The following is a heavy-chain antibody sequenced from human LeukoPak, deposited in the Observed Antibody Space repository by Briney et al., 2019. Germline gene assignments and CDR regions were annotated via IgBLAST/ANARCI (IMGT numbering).Heavy chain of an antibody. CDR3: ARDPTTVNYYYYYMDV. D-gene: IGHD4-11*01. CDR1: GFTFSSYS. Sequence: PGGSLRLSCAASGFTFSSYSMNWVRQAPGKGLEWVSSISSSSSYIYYADSVKGRFTISRDNAKNSLYLQMNSLRAEDTAVYYCARDPTTVNYYYYYMDVWGKGTTVTISS. CDR2: ISSSSSYI. J-gene: IGHJ6*03. V-gene: IGHV3-21*01.